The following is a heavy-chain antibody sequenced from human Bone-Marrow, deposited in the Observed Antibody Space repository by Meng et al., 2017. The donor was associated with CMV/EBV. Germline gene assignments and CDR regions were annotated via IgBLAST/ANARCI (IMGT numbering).Heavy chain of an antibody. CDR3: AREYQLLPFDY. V-gene: IGHV3-30*04. Sequence: SLKISCAASGFTFSSYAMHWVRQAPGKGLEWVAVISYDGSNKYYADSVKGRFTISRDNSKNTLYLQMNSLRAEDTAVYYCAREYQLLPFDYWGQGTLVTVSS. CDR2: ISYDGSNK. CDR1: GFTFSSYA. J-gene: IGHJ4*02. D-gene: IGHD2-2*01.